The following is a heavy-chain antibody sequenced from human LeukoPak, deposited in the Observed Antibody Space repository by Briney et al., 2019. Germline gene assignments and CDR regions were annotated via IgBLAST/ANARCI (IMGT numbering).Heavy chain of an antibody. D-gene: IGHD1-7*01. CDR2: INHSGST. CDR1: GGSFSGYY. V-gene: IGHV4-34*01. J-gene: IGHJ6*03. CDR3: ARYRTYYYHYMDV. Sequence: SETLSLTCAVYGGSFSGYYWSWIRHPPGKGLEWIGEINHSGSTNYNPSLKSRVTISADTSKNQFSLKLSSVTAADTAVYYCARYRTYYYHYMDVWGKGTTVTVSS.